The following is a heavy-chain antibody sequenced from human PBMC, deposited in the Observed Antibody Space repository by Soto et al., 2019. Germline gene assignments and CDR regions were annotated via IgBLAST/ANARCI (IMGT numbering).Heavy chain of an antibody. D-gene: IGHD5-12*01. CDR3: ARDYSGYVKHWFDP. CDR1: GGSISSYY. J-gene: IGHJ5*02. CDR2: IYYSGST. Sequence: SETLSLTCTVSGGSISSYYWSWIRQPPGKGLEWIGYIYYSGSTNYNPSLKSRVTISVDTSKDQFSLKLSSVTAADTAVYYCARDYSGYVKHWFDPWGQGTLVTVSS. V-gene: IGHV4-59*01.